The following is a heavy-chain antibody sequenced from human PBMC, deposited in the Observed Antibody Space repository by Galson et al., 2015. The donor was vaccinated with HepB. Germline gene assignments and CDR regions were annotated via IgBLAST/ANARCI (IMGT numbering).Heavy chain of an antibody. CDR3: ARVGTAAGFMDY. D-gene: IGHD6-13*01. CDR2: IGTYSGNT. V-gene: IGHV1-18*01. J-gene: IGHJ4*02. Sequence: SVKVSCKASGYTFTTYGIRWVRQAPGQGLEWMGWIGTYSGNTNYAQNFQGRVTMTTDTSTRTVYMEVRSLKSDDTAVYYCARVGTAAGFMDYWGQGTLVTVSS. CDR1: GYTFTTYG.